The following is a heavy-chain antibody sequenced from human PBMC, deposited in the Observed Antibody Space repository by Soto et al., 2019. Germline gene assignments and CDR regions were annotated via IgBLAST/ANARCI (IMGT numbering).Heavy chain of an antibody. J-gene: IGHJ4*02. CDR3: ASERVAEMATGGYFDN. Sequence: QVHLVQSGAEVKKPGSSVKVSCKTSGGTFSDLAFSWVRQAPRQGLEWVGGIIPLFGTPNYAREFQGRVLIRADEPSNTVYMELRSLRSEDTAVYYCASERVAEMATGGYFDNWGQGTLVTVSS. V-gene: IGHV1-69*01. D-gene: IGHD5-12*01. CDR1: GGTFSDLA. CDR2: IIPLFGTP.